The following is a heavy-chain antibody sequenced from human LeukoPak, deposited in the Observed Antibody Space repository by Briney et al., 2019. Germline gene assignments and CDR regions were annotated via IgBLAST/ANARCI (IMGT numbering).Heavy chain of an antibody. CDR1: GFTFSDHY. Sequence: GGSLRLSCAASGFTFSDHYMDWVRQAPGKGLEWVGRIRNKANGYTTEYAASVKGRFTFSRDDSKNSLYLQMNSLKTEDTAVYYCTRTPSCSGGRCVSLTFYYMDVWGKGTTVTVSS. D-gene: IGHD2-15*01. J-gene: IGHJ6*03. V-gene: IGHV3-72*01. CDR3: TRTPSCSGGRCVSLTFYYMDV. CDR2: IRNKANGYTT.